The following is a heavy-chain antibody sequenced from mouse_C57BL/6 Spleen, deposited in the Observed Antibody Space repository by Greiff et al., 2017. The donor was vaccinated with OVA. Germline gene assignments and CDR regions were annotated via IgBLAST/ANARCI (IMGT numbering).Heavy chain of an antibody. V-gene: IGHV1-64*01. Sequence: QVHVKQPGAELVKPGASVKLSCKASGYTFTSYWMHWVKQRPGQGLEWIGMIHPNSGSTNYNEKFKSKATLTVDKSSSTAYMQLSSLTSEDSAVYYCARSHSTVVATDAMDYWGQGTSVTVSS. J-gene: IGHJ4*01. D-gene: IGHD1-1*01. CDR1: GYTFTSYW. CDR2: IHPNSGST. CDR3: ARSHSTVVATDAMDY.